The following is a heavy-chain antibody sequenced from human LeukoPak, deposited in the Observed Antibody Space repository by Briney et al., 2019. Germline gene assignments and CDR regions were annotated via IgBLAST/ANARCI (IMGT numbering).Heavy chain of an antibody. D-gene: IGHD1-26*01. CDR2: INPSGGST. CDR1: GYTSTSYY. CDR3: ARGGQIVGATHDAFDI. Sequence: VSVKVSCKASGYTSTSYYMHWVRQAPGQGLEWMGIINPSGGSTSYAQKFQGRVTMTRDTSTSTVYMELSSLRSEDTAVYYCARGGQIVGATHDAFDIWGQGTMVTVSS. J-gene: IGHJ3*02. V-gene: IGHV1-46*01.